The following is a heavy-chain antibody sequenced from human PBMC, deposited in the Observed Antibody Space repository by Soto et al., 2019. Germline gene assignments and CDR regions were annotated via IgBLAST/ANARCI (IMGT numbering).Heavy chain of an antibody. CDR3: ARLFDTSGWYDY. J-gene: IGHJ5*01. Sequence: PGESLKISCKGPGYSFNSNWIGWVRQMPGKGLERMGIIYPGDSDTRYSPSFQGQVTISADKSITTAYLQWSSLRASDSAMYYCARLFDTSGWYDYWGHGTLVTVSS. V-gene: IGHV5-51*01. CDR1: GYSFNSNW. CDR2: IYPGDSDT. D-gene: IGHD6-19*01.